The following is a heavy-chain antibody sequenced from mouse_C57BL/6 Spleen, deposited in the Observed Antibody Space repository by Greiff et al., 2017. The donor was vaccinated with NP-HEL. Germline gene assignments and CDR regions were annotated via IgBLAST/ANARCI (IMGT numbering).Heavy chain of an antibody. V-gene: IGHV1-26*01. CDR1: GYTFTDYY. CDR3: ARRGNNVGYAMDY. D-gene: IGHD2-1*01. CDR2: INPNNGGT. Sequence: VQLQQSGPELVKPGASVKISCKASGYTFTDYYMNWVKQSHGKSLEWIGDINPNNGGTSYNQKFKGKATFTADKSSSTAYMKLRSLTSEDSAVYYCARRGNNVGYAMDYWGQGTSVTVSS. J-gene: IGHJ4*01.